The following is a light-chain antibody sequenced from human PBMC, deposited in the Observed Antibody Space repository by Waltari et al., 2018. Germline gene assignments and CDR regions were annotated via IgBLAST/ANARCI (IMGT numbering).Light chain of an antibody. CDR1: SSNIAVNT. V-gene: IGLV1-44*01. Sequence: QSVLTQPPSASGTPGQTVSISCSGGSSNIAVNTVNWYQQLQGMAPNLLINGNNQRPSGVPDRFSGSKSGTSASLAISGLQSEDEADYYCAAWDDSLYGRVFGGGTKLTVL. CDR2: GNN. CDR3: AAWDDSLYGRV. J-gene: IGLJ2*01.